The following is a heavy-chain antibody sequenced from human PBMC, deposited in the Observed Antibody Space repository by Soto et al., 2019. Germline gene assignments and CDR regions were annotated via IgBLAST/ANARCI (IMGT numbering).Heavy chain of an antibody. J-gene: IGHJ4*02. V-gene: IGHV3-23*01. Sequence: EVQLLESGGDLTQPGGSLRLSCAASGFTFSSFAMTWVCQAPGKGLEWVSTISRSGSATYSADSVKGRFTISRDNSKNILYLQMNTLSVEDTAIYYCAKGVGLVTQGIDYWGQGTLVTVSA. CDR2: ISRSGSAT. CDR3: AKGVGLVTQGIDY. D-gene: IGHD2-21*02. CDR1: GFTFSSFA.